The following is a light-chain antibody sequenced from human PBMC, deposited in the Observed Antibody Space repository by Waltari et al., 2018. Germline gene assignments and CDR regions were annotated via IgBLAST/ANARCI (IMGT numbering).Light chain of an antibody. V-gene: IGLV2-14*01. CDR2: DVR. CDR1: SSDSGNYDY. Sequence: QSALTQPASVSGPAGQQITISCTGTSSDSGNYDYVSWYQQYSGKAPKLMIYDVRHRPSGVFDRFSGSKSGNTASLTISGLQAEDEADYYCSSYTSSDTYVFGTGTKVTVL. CDR3: SSYTSSDTYV. J-gene: IGLJ1*01.